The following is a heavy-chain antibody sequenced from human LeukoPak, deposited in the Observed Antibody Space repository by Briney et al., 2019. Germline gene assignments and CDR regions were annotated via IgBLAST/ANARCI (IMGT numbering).Heavy chain of an antibody. CDR3: AAAYDSSGYPFDY. Sequence: SETLSLTCTVSGGSISRYYWSWIRQPPGQGLEWMGYIYYSWSTNYYPSLKRQVTISVDTYKNQFSLTLSSVTAADTAVYYCAAAYDSSGYPFDYWGQGTLVTVSS. V-gene: IGHV4-59*01. CDR2: IYYSWST. J-gene: IGHJ4*02. CDR1: GGSISRYY. D-gene: IGHD3-22*01.